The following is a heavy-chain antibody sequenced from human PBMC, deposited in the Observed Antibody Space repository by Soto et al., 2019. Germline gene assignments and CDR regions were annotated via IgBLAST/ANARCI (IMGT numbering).Heavy chain of an antibody. V-gene: IGHV3-33*01. J-gene: IGHJ4*02. Sequence: GESLKISCAASGFTFSSYGMHWVRQAPGKGLEWVAVIWYDGSNKYYADSVKGRFTISRDNSKNTLYLQMNSLRAEDTAVYYCARVRSGSELLILDFDYWGQGTLVTVSS. D-gene: IGHD2-8*02. CDR3: ARVRSGSELLILDFDY. CDR2: IWYDGSNK. CDR1: GFTFSSYG.